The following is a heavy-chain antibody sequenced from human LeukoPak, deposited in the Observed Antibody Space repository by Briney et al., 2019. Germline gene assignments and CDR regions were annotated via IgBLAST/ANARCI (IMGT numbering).Heavy chain of an antibody. CDR3: ARVKYDSSGYYGILDS. CDR1: GFTFSSYA. V-gene: IGHV3-23*01. D-gene: IGHD3-22*01. Sequence: PGGSLRLSCAASGFTFSSYAMSWVRQAPGKGLECISGFSGSGGSTYYADSVKGRFTISRDNSKNTLYLQMNSLRAEDTAVYFCARVKYDSSGYYGILDSWGQGTLVSVSS. CDR2: FSGSGGST. J-gene: IGHJ4*02.